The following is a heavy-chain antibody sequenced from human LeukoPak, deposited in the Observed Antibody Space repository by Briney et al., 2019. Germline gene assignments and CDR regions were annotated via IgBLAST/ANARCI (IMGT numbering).Heavy chain of an antibody. J-gene: IGHJ3*02. CDR2: IYHSGST. CDR3: ARSTGDYYDSMENAFDI. V-gene: IGHV4-4*02. Sequence: SETLSLTCRVSGGSISSSNWWSRVRQPPGKGLERIGEIYHSGSTNYNPSLRSRVTISVDKSKTQFSLKLSSVTAADTAVYYCARSTGDYYDSMENAFDIWGQGTKVTVSS. D-gene: IGHD3-22*01. CDR1: GGSISSSNW.